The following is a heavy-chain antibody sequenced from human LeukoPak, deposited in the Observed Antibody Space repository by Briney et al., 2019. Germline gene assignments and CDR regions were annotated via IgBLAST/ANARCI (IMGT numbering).Heavy chain of an antibody. CDR3: ARQRSDDAFDI. D-gene: IGHD3-16*01. Sequence: SETLSLXCTVSGGSISSYYWSWIRQPPGKGLEWIGYIYYSGSTNYNPSLKSRVTISVDTSKNQFSLKLSSVTAADTAVYYCARQRSDDAFDIWGQGTMVTVSS. V-gene: IGHV4-59*01. CDR1: GGSISSYY. CDR2: IYYSGST. J-gene: IGHJ3*02.